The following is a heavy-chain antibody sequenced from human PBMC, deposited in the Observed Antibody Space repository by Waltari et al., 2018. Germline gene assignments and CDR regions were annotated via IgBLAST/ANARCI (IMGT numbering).Heavy chain of an antibody. V-gene: IGHV4-38-2*01. J-gene: IGHJ3*02. CDR2: IYQSGST. Sequence: QVQLQESGPGLVTPSETLSLTCAVSGYSISSGSYWGWIRKPPGTGLEWIGSIYQSGSTYYNPSRKSRVNRAADTSKTQFSLKLSSVTAADTAGDYCARRSSGLDWAFDICGQGTMVTVSS. CDR1: GYSISSGSY. CDR3: ARRSSGLDWAFDI. D-gene: IGHD6-6*01.